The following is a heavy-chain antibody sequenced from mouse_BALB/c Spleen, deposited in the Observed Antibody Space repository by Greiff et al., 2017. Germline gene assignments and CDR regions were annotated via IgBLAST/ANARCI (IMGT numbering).Heavy chain of an antibody. J-gene: IGHJ3*01. D-gene: IGHD2-4*01. CDR3: ASYDYDGFAY. CDR1: GFSLTSYG. Sequence: QVQLKQSGPGLVAPSQSLSITCTVSGFSLTSYGVPWVRQPPGKGLEWLGVIWAGGSTNYNSALMSRLSISKDNSKSQVFLKMNSLQTDDTAMYYCASYDYDGFAYWGQGTLVTVSA. CDR2: IWAGGST. V-gene: IGHV2-9*02.